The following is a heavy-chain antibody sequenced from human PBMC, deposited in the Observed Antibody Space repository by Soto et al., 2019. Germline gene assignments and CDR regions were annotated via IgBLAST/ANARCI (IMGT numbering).Heavy chain of an antibody. J-gene: IGHJ4*02. CDR1: GLTVCTPC. CDR3: VGEVGFQLIY. D-gene: IGHD2-2*01. Sequence: GPLSLSCAPSGLTVCTPCMNLVRQAPGKGLEWISYITSSDVTMYADSVKGRFTISRDNAKNSLYLQMNSLRGEDTDVYFCVGEVGFQLIYWGQGTLVTVSS. CDR2: ITSSDVTM. V-gene: IGHV3-48*01.